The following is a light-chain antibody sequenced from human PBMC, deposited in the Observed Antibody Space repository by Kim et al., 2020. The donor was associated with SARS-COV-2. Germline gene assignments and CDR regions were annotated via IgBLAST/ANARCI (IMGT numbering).Light chain of an antibody. CDR2: DAS. V-gene: IGKV1-5*01. Sequence: AAVGDRVTITCRASQSIDSWWAWYQEKPGKAPKVLIYDASTLESGVPSRFSGSGSGTEFTLTISSLQPDDFASYYCQQYRSYPLTFGGGTKVDIK. CDR3: QQYRSYPLT. CDR1: QSIDSW. J-gene: IGKJ4*01.